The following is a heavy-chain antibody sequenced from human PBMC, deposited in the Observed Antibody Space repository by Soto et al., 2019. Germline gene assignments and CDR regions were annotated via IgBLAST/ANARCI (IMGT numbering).Heavy chain of an antibody. Sequence: EVQLLESGGGLVHPGGSLRLSCVASGFGFSDYSMTWVRQGPGRGLEWVATLTPTGTTFYADSVKGRFTISRDNNRNTLSLQMYNLRAEDTARYYCAKRATTVPTPGNYFDCWGQGTLVTVSS. CDR1: GFGFSDYS. D-gene: IGHD2-15*01. CDR3: AKRATTVPTPGNYFDC. V-gene: IGHV3-23*01. CDR2: LTPTGTT. J-gene: IGHJ4*02.